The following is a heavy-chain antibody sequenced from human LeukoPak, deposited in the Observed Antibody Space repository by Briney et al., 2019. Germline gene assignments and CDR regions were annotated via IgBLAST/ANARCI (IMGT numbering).Heavy chain of an antibody. CDR1: GYIFINYA. CDR2: INVGNGNT. Sequence: ASVKVSCKASGYIFINYAVHWVRQAPGQRHEWMGWINVGNGNTEYSQKFQGRITITRDTSANPAYMELISLRSEDTAVYFCARVYCSSTSCRYYFGYWGQGTLVTVSS. CDR3: ARVYCSSTSCRYYFGY. V-gene: IGHV1-3*01. J-gene: IGHJ4*02. D-gene: IGHD2-2*01.